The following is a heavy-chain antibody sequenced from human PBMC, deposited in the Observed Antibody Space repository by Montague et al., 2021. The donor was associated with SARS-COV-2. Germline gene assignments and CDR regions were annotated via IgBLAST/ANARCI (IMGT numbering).Heavy chain of an antibody. V-gene: IGHV3-23*01. D-gene: IGHD1-1*01. CDR1: GFTFSNYG. CDR2: IGDSGEVI. Sequence: SLRLSCVASGFTFSNYGFSWVRLAPGKGLEWVSGIGDSGEVIRYADAVKGRFTISRDSSMDTLFLQMNGLRAEDTAIYYCAKGGTGTNMIFDYWGQGVLVAVSS. J-gene: IGHJ4*02. CDR3: AKGGTGTNMIFDY.